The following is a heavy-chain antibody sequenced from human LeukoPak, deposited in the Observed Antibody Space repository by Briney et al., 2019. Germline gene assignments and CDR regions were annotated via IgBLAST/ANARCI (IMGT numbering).Heavy chain of an antibody. J-gene: IGHJ6*02. CDR1: GYTFTSYD. CDR2: INPNSGNT. V-gene: IGHV1-8*01. CDR3: ARGSDYGGNPYYYYGMDV. Sequence: ASVKLSCKASGYTFTSYDINWVRQATGQGLEWMGWINPNSGNTGYAQKFQGRVTMTRNTSISTAYMELSSLRSEDTAVYYCARGSDYGGNPYYYYGMDVWGQGTTVTVSS. D-gene: IGHD4-23*01.